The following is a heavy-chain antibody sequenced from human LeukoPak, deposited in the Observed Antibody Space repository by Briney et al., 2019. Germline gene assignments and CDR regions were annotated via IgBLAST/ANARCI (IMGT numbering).Heavy chain of an antibody. Sequence: ASAKVSCKASGYTFTSYDINWVRQATGQGLEWMGWMNPNSGNTGYAQKFQGRVTMTRNTSISTAYMELSSLRSEDTAVYYCARAISYDSSGIFDYWGQGTLVTVSS. CDR2: MNPNSGNT. V-gene: IGHV1-8*01. J-gene: IGHJ4*02. CDR1: GYTFTSYD. CDR3: ARAISYDSSGIFDY. D-gene: IGHD3-22*01.